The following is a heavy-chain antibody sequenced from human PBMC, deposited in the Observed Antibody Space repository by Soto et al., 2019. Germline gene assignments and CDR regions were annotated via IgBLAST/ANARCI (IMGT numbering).Heavy chain of an antibody. J-gene: IGHJ3*02. D-gene: IGHD6-19*01. Sequence: GGSLRLSCAASGFTFSSYGMHWVRQAPGKGLEWVSVIYSGGSTYYADSVKGRFTISRDNSKNTLYLQMNSLRAEDTAVYYCARKQSSGWFYDAFDIWGQGTMVTVSS. CDR2: IYSGGST. V-gene: IGHV3-53*01. CDR3: ARKQSSGWFYDAFDI. CDR1: GFTFSSYG.